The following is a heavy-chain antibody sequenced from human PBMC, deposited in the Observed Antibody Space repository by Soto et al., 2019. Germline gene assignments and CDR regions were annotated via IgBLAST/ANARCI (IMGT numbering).Heavy chain of an antibody. CDR2: ISGSGYST. CDR3: ARVAATDAFDAIDI. D-gene: IGHD2-15*01. CDR1: GFTFSSYA. Sequence: GGSLRLSCAASGFTFSSYAQSWVRQAPGKGLEWVSAISGSGYSTYSADSVKGRFTISRDNSKNTLYLQMNSLRAEDAAVYYCARVAATDAFDAIDIWGQGTMVTVSS. J-gene: IGHJ3*02. V-gene: IGHV3-23*01.